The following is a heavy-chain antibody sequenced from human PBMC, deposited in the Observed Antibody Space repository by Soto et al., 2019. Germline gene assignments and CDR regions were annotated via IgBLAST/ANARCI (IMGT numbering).Heavy chain of an antibody. CDR1: GYTFTSYD. CDR2: MNPNSGNT. D-gene: IGHD6-19*01. CDR3: ASWGGRSSGSYYYGMDV. V-gene: IGHV1-8*01. Sequence: QVQLVQSGAEVKKPGAPVKVSCKASGYTFTSYDINWVRQATGQGLEWMGWMNPNSGNTGYAQKVQGRVTMTRNTSISTAYVELSSLRSEDTAVYYCASWGGRSSGSYYYGMDVWGQGPTVTVSS. J-gene: IGHJ6*02.